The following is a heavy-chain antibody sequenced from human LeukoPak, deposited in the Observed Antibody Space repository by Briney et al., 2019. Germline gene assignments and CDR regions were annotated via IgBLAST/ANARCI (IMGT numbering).Heavy chain of an antibody. V-gene: IGHV3-30*02. D-gene: IGHD2-8*02. CDR2: IRYDGNIK. CDR1: GFSFSSYV. Sequence: GGSLRLSCAASGFSFSSYVMHWVRQAPGKGLEWVAFIRYDGNIKYYAESVGGRFAISRDNSKNTLFLQMNSLRAEDTAVYYCAGGPGYCTGGTCFDYWGQGTLVTVSS. J-gene: IGHJ4*02. CDR3: AGGPGYCTGGTCFDY.